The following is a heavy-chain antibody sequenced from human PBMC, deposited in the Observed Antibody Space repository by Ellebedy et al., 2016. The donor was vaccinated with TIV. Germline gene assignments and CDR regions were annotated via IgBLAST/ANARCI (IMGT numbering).Heavy chain of an antibody. J-gene: IGHJ4*02. CDR3: ARDPYSYGDTYFDF. CDR1: GGSISSYY. Sequence: GSLRLSXTVSGGSISSYYWSWIRQPPGKGLEWIGYIYYRGSTNYNPSLKSRVTISVDTSKNQFSLKLSSVTAADTAVYYCARDPYSYGDTYFDFWGQGTLVTVSS. V-gene: IGHV4-59*13. CDR2: IYYRGST. D-gene: IGHD5-18*01.